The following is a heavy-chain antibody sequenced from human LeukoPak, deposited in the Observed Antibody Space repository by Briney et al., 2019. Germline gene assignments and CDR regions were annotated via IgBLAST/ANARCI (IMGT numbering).Heavy chain of an antibody. J-gene: IGHJ4*02. V-gene: IGHV4-59*01. CDR1: GDSISRYY. CDR3: AREVLDSSGYDYFDY. CDR2: IFYSEIS. D-gene: IGHD3-22*01. Sequence: PSETLSLTCTVSGDSISRYYWSWIRQSPGKGLEWIGYIFYSEISNYNPSLKSRVTVSVDTSKNQVSLKLRSVTAADTAVYYCAREVLDSSGYDYFDYWGQGTLVTVSS.